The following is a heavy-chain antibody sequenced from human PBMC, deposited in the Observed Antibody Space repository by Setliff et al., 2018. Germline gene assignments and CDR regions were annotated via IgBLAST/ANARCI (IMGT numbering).Heavy chain of an antibody. Sequence: ASVKVSCKTSGYTFTDYYIHWVRQAPGEGLEWMGWLNPKNNDTSYAQKFQGRVTMTRNTSISTAYMELSSLRSEDTAVYYCAREGITGTTPFDYWGQGTLVTVSS. CDR2: LNPKNNDT. D-gene: IGHD1-7*01. CDR3: AREGITGTTPFDY. V-gene: IGHV1-8*02. CDR1: GYTFTDYY. J-gene: IGHJ4*02.